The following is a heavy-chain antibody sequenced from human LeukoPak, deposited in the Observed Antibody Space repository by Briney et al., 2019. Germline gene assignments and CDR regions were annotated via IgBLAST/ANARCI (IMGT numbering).Heavy chain of an antibody. D-gene: IGHD5-24*01. CDR2: INHSGST. V-gene: IGHV4-34*01. Sequence: SETLSLTCAVYGGSFSGYYWSWIRQPPGKGLEWIGEINHSGSTNYNPSLKSRVTISVDTSKNQFSLKLSSVTAADTAVYYCARVAYNGSPDFWGQGTLVTVSS. J-gene: IGHJ4*02. CDR3: ARVAYNGSPDF. CDR1: GGSFSGYY.